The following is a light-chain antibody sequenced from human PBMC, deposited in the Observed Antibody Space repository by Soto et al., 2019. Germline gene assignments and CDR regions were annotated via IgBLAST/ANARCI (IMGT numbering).Light chain of an antibody. J-gene: IGLJ2*01. CDR1: TSSIGSNY. V-gene: IGLV1-47*01. Sequence: QSVLTQPPSASGTPGQRVTISCSGGTSSIGSNYVYWYQQLPGTAPKLLIYSNNQRPSGVPDRFSGSKSGTSASLAISGLRSEDEADYHCAAWDDSLSGLVFGGGTKVTVL. CDR3: AAWDDSLSGLV. CDR2: SNN.